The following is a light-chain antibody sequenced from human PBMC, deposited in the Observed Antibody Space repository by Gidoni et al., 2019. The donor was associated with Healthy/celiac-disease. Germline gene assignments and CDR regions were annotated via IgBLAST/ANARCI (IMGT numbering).Light chain of an antibody. V-gene: IGKV3-15*01. CDR2: GAS. CDR1: QSVSSN. J-gene: IGKJ1*01. CDR3: QQYNNWPPTWT. Sequence: VMTQSPATLSVSPGERATLSCRASQSVSSNLAWYQQKPGQAPRLLIYGASTRATGIPARFSGSGSGTEFTLTISSLQSEDFAVYYCQQYNNWPPTWTFGQGTKVEIK.